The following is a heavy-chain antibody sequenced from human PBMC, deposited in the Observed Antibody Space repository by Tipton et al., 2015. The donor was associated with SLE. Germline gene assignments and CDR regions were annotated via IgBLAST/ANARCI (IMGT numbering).Heavy chain of an antibody. CDR3: ARDTHSSGYPHAFDI. CDR1: GGSISSSSYY. CDR2: IYDSGST. Sequence: TLSLTCTVSGGSISSSSYYWGWIRQPPGKGLEWIGRIYDSGSTYYNPSLKSRVTISVDTSKNQFSLKLSSVTAADTAVYYCARDTHSSGYPHAFDIWGQGKMVTVPS. J-gene: IGHJ3*02. D-gene: IGHD3-22*01. V-gene: IGHV4-39*07.